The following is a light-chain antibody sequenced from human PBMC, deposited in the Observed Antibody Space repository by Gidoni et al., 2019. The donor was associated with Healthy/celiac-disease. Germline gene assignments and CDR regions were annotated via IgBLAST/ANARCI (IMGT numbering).Light chain of an antibody. Sequence: DIVMNQSPDSLAVSLGERATINCKSSQSVLYSSNNKNYFAWYQQNPGQPPKLLIYWASTRESGVPDRFSGSGSGTDFTLTISSLQAEDVAVYYCQQYYSTPPYTFGQGTKLEIK. CDR2: WAS. CDR3: QQYYSTPPYT. CDR1: QSVLYSSNNKNY. J-gene: IGKJ2*01. V-gene: IGKV4-1*01.